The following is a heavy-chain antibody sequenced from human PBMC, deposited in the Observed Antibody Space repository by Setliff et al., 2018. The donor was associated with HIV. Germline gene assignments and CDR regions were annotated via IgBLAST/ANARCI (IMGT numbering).Heavy chain of an antibody. CDR3: TRTYCSSTSCYDDC. J-gene: IGHJ4*02. V-gene: IGHV3-21*01. D-gene: IGHD2-2*01. CDR1: GFTFSSYS. Sequence: PGGSLRLSCAASGFTFSSYSMNWVRQAPGKGLEWVSSISSSSSYIYYADSVKGRFTVSRDNAKMSLYLQMNSLRAEDTAVYYCTRTYCSSTSCYDDCWGQGTLVTVSS. CDR2: ISSSSSYI.